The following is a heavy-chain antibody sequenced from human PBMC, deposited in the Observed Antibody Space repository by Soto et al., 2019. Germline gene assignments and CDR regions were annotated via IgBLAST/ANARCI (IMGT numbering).Heavy chain of an antibody. D-gene: IGHD2-15*01. CDR1: GYKVTSYW. J-gene: IGHJ3*02. V-gene: IGHV5-51*01. CDR3: ARPGLGYCSGGSCPEYDAFDI. CDR2: IYPGDSDT. Sequence: GESLKISCKGSGYKVTSYWSGWVRQMTGKGLEWMGIIYPGDSDTRYSPSLQGQVTISADKSISTAYLQWSSLKASDTTMYYCARPGLGYCSGGSCPEYDAFDIWGQGTMVTVSS.